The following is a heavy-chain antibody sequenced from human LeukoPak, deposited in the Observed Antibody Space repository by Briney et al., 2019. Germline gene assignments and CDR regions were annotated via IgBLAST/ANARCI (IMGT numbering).Heavy chain of an antibody. CDR3: ARDDSVAGTNFDY. Sequence: GGSLRLSCAASGFTVSSNYMSWVRQAPGKGLEWVSVIYSGGSTYYADSVKGRFTISRDNAKNTLYLQMNSLRAEDTAVYYCARDDSVAGTNFDYWGQGTLVTVSS. CDR1: GFTVSSNY. J-gene: IGHJ4*02. D-gene: IGHD6-19*01. CDR2: IYSGGST. V-gene: IGHV3-53*01.